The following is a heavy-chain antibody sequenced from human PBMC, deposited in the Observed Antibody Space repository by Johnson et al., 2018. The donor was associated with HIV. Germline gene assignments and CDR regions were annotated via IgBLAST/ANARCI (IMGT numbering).Heavy chain of an antibody. V-gene: IGHV3-20*04. CDR3: ARDTMIVVALGAFDI. Sequence: VQLVESGGGVVQPGGSLRLSCAASGFTFDDYGMSWVRQAPGKGLEWVSGITWNGGSTGYVDSVKGRFTISRDNAKNSLNLQMNSLRAEDTAVYYCARDTMIVVALGAFDIWGQGTMVTVSS. CDR2: ITWNGGST. J-gene: IGHJ3*02. CDR1: GFTFDDYG. D-gene: IGHD3-22*01.